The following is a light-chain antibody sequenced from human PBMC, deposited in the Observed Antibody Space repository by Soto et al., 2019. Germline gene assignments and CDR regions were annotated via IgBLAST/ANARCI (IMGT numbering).Light chain of an antibody. CDR3: QQLNSYPLT. J-gene: IGKJ4*01. V-gene: IGKV1-9*01. Sequence: DIQLTQSPSFLSASVGDRVTITCRASQGISSYLAWYQQKPEKAPKLLIYAASTLQSGVPSRFSGSGFRTEFTLTISSLQPEDFATYYCQQLNSYPLTFGGGTKVEIK. CDR1: QGISSY. CDR2: AAS.